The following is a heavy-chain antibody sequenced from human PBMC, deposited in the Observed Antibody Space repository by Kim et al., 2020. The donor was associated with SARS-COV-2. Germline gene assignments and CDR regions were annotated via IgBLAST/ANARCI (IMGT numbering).Heavy chain of an antibody. D-gene: IGHD3-9*01. CDR3: ARLWSTGDLLTAHPDF. CDR1: GGTFSSYA. CDR2: IIPIIGIT. Sequence: SVKVSCKASGGTFSSYAISWVRQAPGQGLEWMGRIIPIIGITNYAQKFQGRVTITADKSTSTAYMDLSSLRSEDTAVYYCARLWSTGDLLTAHPDFWGQGTLVTVSS. V-gene: IGHV1-69*04. J-gene: IGHJ4*02.